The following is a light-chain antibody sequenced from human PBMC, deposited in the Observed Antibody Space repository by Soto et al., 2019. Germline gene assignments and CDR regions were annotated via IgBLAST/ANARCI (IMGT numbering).Light chain of an antibody. Sequence: EIVLTQSPGTLSLSPGETATLSCRASQSLTSSYLAWYQQRPGQAPSLLIYGVSSRATGIPDRFSGSGSRTDFTLTITRLEPEDFAVYYCQQYGGSPRITFGQGTKVDI. CDR3: QQYGGSPRIT. CDR2: GVS. V-gene: IGKV3-20*01. CDR1: QSLTSSY. J-gene: IGKJ1*01.